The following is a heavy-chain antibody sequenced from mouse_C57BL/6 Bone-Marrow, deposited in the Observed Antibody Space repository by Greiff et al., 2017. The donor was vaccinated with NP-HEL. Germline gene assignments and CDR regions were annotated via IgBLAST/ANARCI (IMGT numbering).Heavy chain of an antibody. Sequence: VQLQESGAELMKPGASVKLSCKATGYTFTGYWIEWVKQRPGHGLEWIGEILPGSGSTNYNEQFKGKATFTADTSSNTAYIQLSILTTEDSAIYYCAREASYDWGQGTTLTVSS. D-gene: IGHD1-1*01. CDR3: AREASYD. V-gene: IGHV1-9*01. J-gene: IGHJ2*01. CDR2: ILPGSGST. CDR1: GYTFTGYW.